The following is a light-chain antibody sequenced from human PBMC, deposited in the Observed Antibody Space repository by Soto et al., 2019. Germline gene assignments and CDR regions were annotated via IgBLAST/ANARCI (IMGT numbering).Light chain of an antibody. Sequence: QSALTQPRSVSGSPGRSVTISCTGTSSDVGGYNYVTWYQQHAGKAPKLTIYDVYKRPSGVPDRFSGSKSGNTASLTISGLQAEDEAEYYCCSYAGSNTLVFGGGTKLTVL. CDR3: CSYAGSNTLV. CDR2: DVY. V-gene: IGLV2-11*01. CDR1: SSDVGGYNY. J-gene: IGLJ3*02.